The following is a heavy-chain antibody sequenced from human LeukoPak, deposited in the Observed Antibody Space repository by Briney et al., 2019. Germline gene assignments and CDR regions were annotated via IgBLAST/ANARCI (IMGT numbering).Heavy chain of an antibody. CDR1: GGSISSYY. CDR3: ARVSPRGVIDY. CDR2: IYYSGST. V-gene: IGHV4-59*01. D-gene: IGHD3-16*02. Sequence: YPSETLSLTCTVSGGSISSYYWSWIRQPPGKGLEWIGYIYYSGSTNYNPSLKSRVTISVDTSKNQFSLKLSSVTAADTAVYYCARVSPRGVIDYWGQGTLVTVSS. J-gene: IGHJ4*02.